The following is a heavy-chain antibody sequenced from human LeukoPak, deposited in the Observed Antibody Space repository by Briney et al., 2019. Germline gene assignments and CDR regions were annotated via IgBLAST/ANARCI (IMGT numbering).Heavy chain of an antibody. V-gene: IGHV3-7*01. CDR1: RLLFNIYW. CDR2: IKQDGSEK. D-gene: IGHD1-7*01. J-gene: IGHJ4*02. Sequence: GGSLTLSCVLYRLLFNIYWIRWVRQAPEGVPEWVAYIKQDGSEKYYVDSVKGRFTISRDNAKNSLYLQMNSLRAEDTAVYYCARVGVGNYHYDSWGQGTLVTVSS. CDR3: ARVGVGNYHYDS.